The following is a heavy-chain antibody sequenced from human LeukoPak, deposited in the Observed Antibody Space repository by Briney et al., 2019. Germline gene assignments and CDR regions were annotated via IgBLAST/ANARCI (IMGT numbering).Heavy chain of an antibody. V-gene: IGHV3-23*01. Sequence: GGSLRLSCAASGFTFSSYDMSWVRQAPGKGLEWVPAISASGGRTYYADSVKGRFTISRDNSKNTMYQQMNSLRAEDTAAYYCAKAGGSSWYDAWGQGILVTVSS. J-gene: IGHJ5*02. CDR1: GFTFSSYD. D-gene: IGHD6-13*01. CDR2: ISASGGRT. CDR3: AKAGGSSWYDA.